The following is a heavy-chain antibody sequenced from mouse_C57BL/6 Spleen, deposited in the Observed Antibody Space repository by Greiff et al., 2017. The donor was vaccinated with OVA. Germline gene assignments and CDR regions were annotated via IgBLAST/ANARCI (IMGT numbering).Heavy chain of an antibody. CDR3: ARGNYGGYAMDY. Sequence: VQLQQSGAELVKPGASVKMSCKASGYTFTTYPIEWMKQNHGKSLEWIGNFHPYNDDTKYNEKFKGKATLTVEKSSSTVYLELSRLSSDDSAVYYCARGNYGGYAMDYWGQGTSVTVSS. D-gene: IGHD2-1*01. V-gene: IGHV1-47*01. CDR1: GYTFTTYP. CDR2: FHPYNDDT. J-gene: IGHJ4*01.